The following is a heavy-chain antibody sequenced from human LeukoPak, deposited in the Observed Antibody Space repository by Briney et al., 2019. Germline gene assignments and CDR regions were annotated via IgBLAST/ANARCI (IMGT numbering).Heavy chain of an antibody. CDR2: IFYSGSGST. Sequence: SETLSLTCTVSGGSISSYSWSWIRQPPGKGLEWIGFIFYSGSGSTNYNPSLQSRVTISVDTSRNELSLKLSSVTAADTAVYYCAKARHYDLLTGYSRTGYFDYWGQGTLVTVSS. J-gene: IGHJ4*02. CDR3: AKARHYDLLTGYSRTGYFDY. CDR1: GGSISSYS. V-gene: IGHV4-59*01. D-gene: IGHD3-9*01.